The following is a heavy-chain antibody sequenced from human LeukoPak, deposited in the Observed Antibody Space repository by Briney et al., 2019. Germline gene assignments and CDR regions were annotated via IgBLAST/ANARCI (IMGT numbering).Heavy chain of an antibody. CDR3: VREGAYSTSSPAGY. CDR1: GFTFSSYW. D-gene: IGHD6-6*01. Sequence: GGSLRLSCAASGFTFSSYWMSWVRQAPGKRLEWVANISQDGSEKYYVDSVKGRFIISRDNARNSLFLQMNILTAEDTAIYYCVREGAYSTSSPAGYWGQGTLVSVSS. J-gene: IGHJ4*02. V-gene: IGHV3-7*01. CDR2: ISQDGSEK.